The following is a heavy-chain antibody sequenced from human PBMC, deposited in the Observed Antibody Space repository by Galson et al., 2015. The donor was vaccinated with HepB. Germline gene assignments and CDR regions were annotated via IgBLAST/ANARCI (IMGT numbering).Heavy chain of an antibody. CDR1: GFTFSNYA. D-gene: IGHD4-23*01. V-gene: IGHV3-23*03. CDR2: ISNGGTST. Sequence: SLRLSCAASGFTFSNYAMSWVRQAPGKGLEWVSGISNGGTSTYYPHFVKGRFIISRDNSKNTLYLQMNSLRAEDTAVYYCAKMGGTTVVSPPGDHWGQGTLVTVSS. J-gene: IGHJ4*02. CDR3: AKMGGTTVVSPPGDH.